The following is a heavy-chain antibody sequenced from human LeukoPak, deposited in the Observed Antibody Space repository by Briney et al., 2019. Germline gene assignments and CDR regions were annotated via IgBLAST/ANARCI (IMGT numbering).Heavy chain of an antibody. CDR2: INPSGGST. J-gene: IGHJ4*02. CDR1: GYTFTSYY. CDR3: ARVGIDVDTATHYFDY. D-gene: IGHD5-18*01. V-gene: IGHV1-46*01. Sequence: ASEKVSCKASGYTFTSYYMHWVRQAPGQGLEWMGIINPSGGSTSYAQKFQGRVTMTRDTSTSTVYMELSSLRSEDTAVYYCARVGIDVDTATHYFDYWGQGTLVTVSS.